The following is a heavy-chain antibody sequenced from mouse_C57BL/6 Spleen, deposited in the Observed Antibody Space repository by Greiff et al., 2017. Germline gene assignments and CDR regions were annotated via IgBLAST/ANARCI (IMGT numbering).Heavy chain of an antibody. CDR1: GYTFTSYW. J-gene: IGHJ4*01. Sequence: VQLQQPGTELVKPGASVKLSCKASGYTFTSYWMHWVKQRPGQGLEWIGNINPSNGGTNYNEKFKSKATLTVDKSSSTAYMQLSSLTSEDSADYYCARWLLLSYAMDYWGQGTSVTVSS. D-gene: IGHD2-3*01. V-gene: IGHV1-53*01. CDR2: INPSNGGT. CDR3: ARWLLLSYAMDY.